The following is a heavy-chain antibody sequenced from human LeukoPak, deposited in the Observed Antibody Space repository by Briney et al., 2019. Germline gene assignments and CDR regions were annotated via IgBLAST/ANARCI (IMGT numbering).Heavy chain of an antibody. V-gene: IGHV1-2*02. Sequence: ASVKVSCKASGYTFTGYYMHWVRQAPGQGLEWMGWINPNSGGTNYAQKFQGRVTMTRDTSISTAYMELSRLRSDDTAVYYCAKGRADSYGDHDAFDIWGQGTMVTVSS. J-gene: IGHJ3*02. CDR1: GYTFTGYY. D-gene: IGHD5-18*01. CDR2: INPNSGGT. CDR3: AKGRADSYGDHDAFDI.